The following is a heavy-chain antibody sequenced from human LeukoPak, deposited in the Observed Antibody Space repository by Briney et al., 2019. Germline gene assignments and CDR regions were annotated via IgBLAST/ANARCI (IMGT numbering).Heavy chain of an antibody. CDR1: GFTFSSYA. V-gene: IGHV3-23*01. J-gene: IGHJ6*03. CDR2: ISGSGGST. D-gene: IGHD6-13*01. Sequence: GSLRLSCAASGFTFSSYAMSWVRQAPGKGLGWVSAISGSGGSTYYADSVKGRFTISRDNSKNTLYLQMNSLRAEDTAVYYCARPPASIAAAGANYYYYMDVWGKGTTVTVSS. CDR3: ARPPASIAAAGANYYYYMDV.